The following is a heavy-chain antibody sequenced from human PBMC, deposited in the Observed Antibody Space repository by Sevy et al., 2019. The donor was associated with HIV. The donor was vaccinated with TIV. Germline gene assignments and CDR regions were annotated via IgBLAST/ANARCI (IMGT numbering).Heavy chain of an antibody. CDR1: GFTFSSYG. V-gene: IGHV3-30*18. CDR3: AKGELSPDYYYYGMDV. Sequence: GGSLRLSCAASGFTFSSYGMHWVRQAPGKGLEWVAVISYDGSNKYYAHSVKGRFTISRDNSKNTLYLQMNSLRAEDTAVYYCAKGELSPDYYYYGMDVWGQGTTVTVSS. J-gene: IGHJ6*02. CDR2: ISYDGSNK. D-gene: IGHD1-26*01.